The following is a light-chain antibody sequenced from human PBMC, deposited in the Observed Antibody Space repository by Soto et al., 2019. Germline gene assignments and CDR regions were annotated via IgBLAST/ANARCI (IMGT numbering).Light chain of an antibody. CDR2: EVT. J-gene: IGLJ2*01. V-gene: IGLV2-8*01. CDR1: SSDVGTYDY. CDR3: SSYAGNKIFVI. Sequence: QSVLTQPPSASGSSGQSVTISCTGTSSDVGTYDYVSWYQQHPGKAPKLMIYEVTKRPSGVPDRFSGSKSGNTASLNVSGIHSHDDADYHSSSYAGNKIFVIFGGRTKVTV.